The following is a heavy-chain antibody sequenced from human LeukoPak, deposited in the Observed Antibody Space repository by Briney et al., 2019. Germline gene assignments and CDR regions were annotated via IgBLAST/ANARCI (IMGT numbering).Heavy chain of an antibody. J-gene: IGHJ4*02. Sequence: GGSLRLSCAASGFTFSRYSMTWVRQAPGKGLEWVSYISSSGSTIYYADSVKGRFTISRDNAKNSLYLQMNSLRAEDTAVYYCAVPTTSGALDYWGQGTLVTVSS. CDR2: ISSSGSTI. D-gene: IGHD2-15*01. CDR3: AVPTTSGALDY. CDR1: GFTFSRYS. V-gene: IGHV3-48*04.